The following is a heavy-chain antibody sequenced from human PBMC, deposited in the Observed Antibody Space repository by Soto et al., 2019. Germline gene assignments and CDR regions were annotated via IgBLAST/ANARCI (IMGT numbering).Heavy chain of an antibody. Sequence: SVKVSCKASGGSFSTLGINWVRQAPGQGLEWMGGIIPLFGKARYAETSQGRVTITADTSTGTAYMEVSSLRSDDTAVFYCATAHNSGWYFFDYWGPGTLVTV. V-gene: IGHV1-69*06. CDR1: GGSFSTLG. CDR3: ATAHNSGWYFFDY. J-gene: IGHJ4*02. CDR2: IIPLFGKA. D-gene: IGHD6-19*01.